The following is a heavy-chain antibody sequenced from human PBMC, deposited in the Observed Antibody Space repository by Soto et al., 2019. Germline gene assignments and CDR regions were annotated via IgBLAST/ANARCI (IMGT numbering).Heavy chain of an antibody. CDR3: ARALAVGATQYYFDY. CDR1: GFTFSSYA. D-gene: IGHD1-26*01. J-gene: IGHJ4*02. CDR2: ISYDGSNK. Sequence: ALRLSCAASGFTFSSYAMHWVRQAPGKGLEWVAVISYDGSNKYYADSVKGRFTISRDNSKNTLYLQMNSLRAEDTAVYYCARALAVGATQYYFDYWGQGTLVTVSS. V-gene: IGHV3-30-3*01.